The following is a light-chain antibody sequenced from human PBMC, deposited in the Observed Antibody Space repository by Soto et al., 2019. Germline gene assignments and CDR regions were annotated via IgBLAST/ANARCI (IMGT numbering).Light chain of an antibody. CDR1: SSNIGAGYD. V-gene: IGLV1-40*01. CDR3: QSYDSSLSGYV. J-gene: IGLJ1*01. Sequence: QSVLTQSPSVSGASGQRVTISCTGSSSNIGAGYDVHWYRQLPGTAPKLLIFANINRPSGVPDRFSGSKSGTSASLAVTGLRAEDEADYYCQSYDSSLSGYVFGTGTKVTVL. CDR2: ANI.